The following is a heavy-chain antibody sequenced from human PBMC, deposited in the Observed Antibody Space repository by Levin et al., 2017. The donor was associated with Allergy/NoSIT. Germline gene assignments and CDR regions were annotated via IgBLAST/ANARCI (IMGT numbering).Heavy chain of an antibody. D-gene: IGHD4-23*01. CDR3: ARHYGGNSFRFRAFDI. CDR1: GYSFTNYW. V-gene: IGHV5-10-1*01. CDR2: IDPSDSYT. Sequence: PGGSLRLSRKGSGYSFTNYWITWVRQMPGKGLEWMGRIDPSDSYTDYSPSFQGHVTISGDKSISTAYLQWSSLKASDTAIYYCARHYGGNSFRFRAFDIWGQGTMVTVPS. J-gene: IGHJ3*02.